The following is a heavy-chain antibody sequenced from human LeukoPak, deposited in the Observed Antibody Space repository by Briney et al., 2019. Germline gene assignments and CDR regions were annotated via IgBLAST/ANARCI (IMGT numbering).Heavy chain of an antibody. Sequence: SETLSLTCTVSGGSISSYYWSWIRQPPGKGLEWIGYIYYSGSTNYNPSLKSRVTISVDTSKNQFSLKLSSVTAADTAVYYCSKVHKRFFEWLISGPYYYYYMDVWGKGTTVTVSS. J-gene: IGHJ6*03. D-gene: IGHD3-3*01. V-gene: IGHV4-59*01. CDR3: SKVHKRFFEWLISGPYYYYYMDV. CDR1: GGSISSYY. CDR2: IYYSGST.